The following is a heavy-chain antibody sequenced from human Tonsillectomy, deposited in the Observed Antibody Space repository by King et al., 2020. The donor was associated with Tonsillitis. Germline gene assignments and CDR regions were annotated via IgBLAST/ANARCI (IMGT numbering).Heavy chain of an antibody. D-gene: IGHD2-21*02. CDR3: ARRVTALDY. J-gene: IGHJ4*02. CDR2: ISGSGGGT. Sequence: LVESGGGLVQSVGSLRLSCAASGFPFSTYAMSWVRQAPGKVLEWVSVISGSGGGTYYADPVNGRFTISRDNSKNTLYLQMTSLRAEDTAVYYCARRVTALDYWGQGTLVSVSS. V-gene: IGHV3-23*04. CDR1: GFPFSTYA.